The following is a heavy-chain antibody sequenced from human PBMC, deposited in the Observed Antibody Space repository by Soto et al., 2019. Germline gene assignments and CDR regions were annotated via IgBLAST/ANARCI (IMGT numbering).Heavy chain of an antibody. V-gene: IGHV3-48*01. Sequence: GGSLRLSCAASGFTFSSYSMNWVRQAPGKGLEWVSYISSSSSTIYYADSVKGRFTISRDNAKNSLYLQMNSLRAEDTAVYYCAKEELLWSVEYYYGMDVWGQGTTVTVSS. J-gene: IGHJ6*02. CDR3: AKEELLWSVEYYYGMDV. D-gene: IGHD2-2*01. CDR2: ISSSSSTI. CDR1: GFTFSSYS.